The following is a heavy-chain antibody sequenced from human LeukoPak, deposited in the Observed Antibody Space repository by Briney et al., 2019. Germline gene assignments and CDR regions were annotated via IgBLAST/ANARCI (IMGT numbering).Heavy chain of an antibody. V-gene: IGHV3-15*01. J-gene: IGHJ4*02. CDR3: MRGPPWGY. CDR1: GFTFSDAW. CDR2: IKSKTDGGTS. Sequence: PGGSLRLSCAASGFTFSDAWMNWVRQAPGKGLEWVGRIKSKTDGGTSDYAAPVKGRFTISRDDSKNTLYVQTNSLKTEDTAVYYCMRGPPWGYWGQGTLVTVSS. D-gene: IGHD7-27*01.